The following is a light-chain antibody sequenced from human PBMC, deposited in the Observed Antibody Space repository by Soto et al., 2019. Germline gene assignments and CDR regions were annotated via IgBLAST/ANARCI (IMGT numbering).Light chain of an antibody. CDR3: TSYTSTSKFRV. CDR1: SSDVGGYNY. Sequence: QSALTQPASVSGSPGQSITISCTGSSSDVGGYNYVSWYQQHPGKAPKFIIYGVSNRPSGVSNRFSGSKSGNTASLTISGLQAEDEADYYCTSYTSTSKFRVFGGGTKVTVL. J-gene: IGLJ3*02. V-gene: IGLV2-14*01. CDR2: GVS.